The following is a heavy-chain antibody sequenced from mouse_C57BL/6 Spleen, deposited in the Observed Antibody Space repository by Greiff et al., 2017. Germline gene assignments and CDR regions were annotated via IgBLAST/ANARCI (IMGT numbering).Heavy chain of an antibody. V-gene: IGHV1-62-2*01. CDR2: FYPGSGSI. CDR3: ARHEVGHGAMDY. Sequence: VQRVESGAELVKPGASVKLSCKASGYTFTEYTIHWVKQRSGQGLEWIGWFYPGSGSIKYNEKFKDKATLTADKSSSTVYMELSRLTSEDSAVYFCARHEVGHGAMDYWGQGTSVTVSS. CDR1: GYTFTEYT. J-gene: IGHJ4*01.